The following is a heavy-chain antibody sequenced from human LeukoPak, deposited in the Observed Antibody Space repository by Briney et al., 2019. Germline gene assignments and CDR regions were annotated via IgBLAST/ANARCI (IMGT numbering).Heavy chain of an antibody. CDR1: GGSISSGGYY. CDR2: FHHSGGT. V-gene: IGHV4-30-2*01. J-gene: IGHJ3*02. Sequence: KPSETLSLTCTVSGGSISSGGYYWSWIRQPPGKGLEWIGYFHHSGGTYYNPSLMSRVTISVDRSKNQFSLKLSSVTAADTAVYYCAGLITGDAFDIWGQGTMVTVSS. CDR3: AGLITGDAFDI. D-gene: IGHD1-20*01.